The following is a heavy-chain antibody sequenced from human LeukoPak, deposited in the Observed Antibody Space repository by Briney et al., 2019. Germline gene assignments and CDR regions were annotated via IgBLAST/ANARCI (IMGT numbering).Heavy chain of an antibody. CDR1: GYTFTSYD. J-gene: IGHJ4*02. D-gene: IGHD5-24*01. Sequence: ASVKVSCKASGYTFTSYDINWVRQATGQGLEWMGWMNPNSGNTGYAQKFQGRVTITRNTSISTAYMELSSLRSEDTAVYYCARVDSSRDVYNFCFDYWGQGTLITVSS. CDR2: MNPNSGNT. V-gene: IGHV1-8*03. CDR3: ARVDSSRDVYNFCFDY.